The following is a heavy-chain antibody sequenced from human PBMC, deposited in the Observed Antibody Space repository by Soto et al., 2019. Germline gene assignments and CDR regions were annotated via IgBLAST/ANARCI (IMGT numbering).Heavy chain of an antibody. D-gene: IGHD5-12*01. J-gene: IGHJ5*02. Sequence: QVQLVQSGAEVKKPGSSVKVSCKAFGGSFSTFAISWVRQAPGQGLEWLGGIIPIFNTAKYTQKFQGRVTIIADESTSTAYMELSSLRSEDTAVYYCARDHPLARGNNWFDPWGQGTLVTVSS. CDR1: GGSFSTFA. CDR2: IIPIFNTA. CDR3: ARDHPLARGNNWFDP. V-gene: IGHV1-69*01.